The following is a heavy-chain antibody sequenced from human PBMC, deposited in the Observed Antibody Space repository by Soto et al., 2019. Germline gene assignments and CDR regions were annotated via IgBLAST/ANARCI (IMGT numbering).Heavy chain of an antibody. V-gene: IGHV3-30*18. CDR1: GLTFSSYG. CDR2: ISYDGGNE. CDR3: AKDRYSGTYPTDFDY. Sequence: LRLSCAGSGLTFSSYGIHWVRQAPCKGLEWVALISYDGGNEKYTESVKDRFTISRDDSHNVAYLQMSSLRTEDTAMYYCAKDRYSGTYPTDFDYWGQGSLVTVSS. J-gene: IGHJ4*02. D-gene: IGHD1-26*01.